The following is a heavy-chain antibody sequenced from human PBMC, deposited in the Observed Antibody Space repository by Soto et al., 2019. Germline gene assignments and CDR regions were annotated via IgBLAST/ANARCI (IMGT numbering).Heavy chain of an antibody. J-gene: IGHJ4*02. D-gene: IGHD1-1*01. CDR3: ARGGWCSDHNCPFDY. CDR1: GFTFSTYW. V-gene: IGHV3-74*01. CDR2: INGDGSTT. Sequence: EVQLVESGGGLVQPGGSLRLSCAASGFTFSTYWMHWVRQAPGKGLVWVSYINGDGSTTGYADSVKGRFTISRDNATNTLYLRLNSLRADNTAVYYCARGGWCSDHNCPFDYWGQGTLVPVCS.